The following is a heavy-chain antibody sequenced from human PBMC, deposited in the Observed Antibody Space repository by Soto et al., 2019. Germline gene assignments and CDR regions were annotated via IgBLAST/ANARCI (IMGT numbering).Heavy chain of an antibody. V-gene: IGHV1-18*04. J-gene: IGHJ4*02. CDR3: ARDAAVGLFDY. D-gene: IGHD1-26*01. CDR1: GHTFTCHV. CDR2: ISAYNGNT. Sequence: ASVRFSYQASGHTFTCHVTCSVRQAPGQGLEWMGWISAYNGNTNYAQKLQGRVTMTTDTSTSTAYMELRGLRSDDTAVYYCARDAAVGLFDYWGQGTLVTV.